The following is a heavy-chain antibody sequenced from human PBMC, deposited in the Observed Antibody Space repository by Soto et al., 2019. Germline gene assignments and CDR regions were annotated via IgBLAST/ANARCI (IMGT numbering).Heavy chain of an antibody. CDR3: ARSWVTGKGGIDV. D-gene: IGHD3-16*01. J-gene: IGHJ6*02. V-gene: IGHV1-18*01. CDR1: GYTFTSYG. CDR2: INGYTGNT. Sequence: GASVKVSCKASGYTFTSYGLSWVRQAPGQGLEWMGWINGYTGNTNYAQKFQGRVTMTTDTSTNTAYLDLWTLIPDDTAVYYCARSWVTGKGGIDVWGQGTTVTVSS.